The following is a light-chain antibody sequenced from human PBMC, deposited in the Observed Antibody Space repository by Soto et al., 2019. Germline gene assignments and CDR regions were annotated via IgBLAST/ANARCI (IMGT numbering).Light chain of an antibody. V-gene: IGKV3-20*01. J-gene: IGKJ5*01. CDR3: QQYGSSIPIT. CDR2: GAF. CDR1: QSVSTSF. Sequence: EVVLTQSPGTLSLSPGERATLSCRASQSVSTSFLAWYQQKPGQAPRLLIYGAFSRATGIPDRFSGSGSGTDFTLTISRLEPEDFAVCYCQQYGSSIPITFGQGTRLEIK.